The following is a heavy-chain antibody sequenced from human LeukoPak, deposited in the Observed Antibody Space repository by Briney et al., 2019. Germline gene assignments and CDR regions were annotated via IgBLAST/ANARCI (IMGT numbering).Heavy chain of an antibody. CDR1: GFTFSSYG. Sequence: GGSLRLSCAASGFTFSSYGMHWVRQAPGKGLEWVAVISYDGSNKYYADSVKGRFTISRDNSKNTLYLQMNSLRAEDTAVYYCAKDLFSGWENFDYWGQGTLVTVSS. V-gene: IGHV3-30*18. J-gene: IGHJ4*02. CDR2: ISYDGSNK. CDR3: AKDLFSGWENFDY. D-gene: IGHD6-19*01.